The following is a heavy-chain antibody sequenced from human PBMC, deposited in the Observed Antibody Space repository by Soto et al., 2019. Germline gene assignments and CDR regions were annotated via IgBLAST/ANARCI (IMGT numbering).Heavy chain of an antibody. D-gene: IGHD2-15*01. CDR3: AKEKRDRGRSGMDV. J-gene: IGHJ6*02. CDR1: GFTFDAYA. V-gene: IGHV3-9*01. CDR2: ISWNSGSI. Sequence: EVQLVESGGGLVQPGRSLRLSCAASGFTFDAYAMHWVRQAPGKGLEWVSGISWNSGSIGYADSVKGRFTISRDNAKNSLYLQMNSLRAEDTALYYCAKEKRDRGRSGMDVWGQGTTVTVSS.